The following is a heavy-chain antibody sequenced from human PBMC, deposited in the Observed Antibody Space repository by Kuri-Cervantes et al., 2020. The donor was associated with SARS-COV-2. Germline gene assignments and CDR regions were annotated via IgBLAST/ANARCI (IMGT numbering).Heavy chain of an antibody. V-gene: IGHV3-11*01. Sequence: GGSLRLSCTASGFTFGDYAMSWVRQAPGKGLEWVSYISSSGSTIYYADSVKGRFTISRDNAKNSLYLQMNSLRAEDTAVYYCARGAHDYYYYGMDVWGQGTTVTVSS. CDR1: GFTFGDYA. CDR3: ARGAHDYYYYGMDV. J-gene: IGHJ6*02. CDR2: ISSSGSTI.